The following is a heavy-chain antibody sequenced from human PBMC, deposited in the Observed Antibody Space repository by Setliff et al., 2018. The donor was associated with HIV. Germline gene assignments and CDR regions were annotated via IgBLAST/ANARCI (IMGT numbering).Heavy chain of an antibody. D-gene: IGHD3-3*01. J-gene: IGHJ4*02. CDR3: ARDGEIGPDF. CDR2: ISVFNGDT. Sequence: ASVKVSCKASGGTFSSYAISWVRQAPGQGLEWMGWISVFNGDTTYAQNLQGRFTMTSDTSTTTAYMELRNLRSDDTAVYYCARDGEIGPDFWGQGTLVTVSS. CDR1: GGTFSSYA. V-gene: IGHV1-18*01.